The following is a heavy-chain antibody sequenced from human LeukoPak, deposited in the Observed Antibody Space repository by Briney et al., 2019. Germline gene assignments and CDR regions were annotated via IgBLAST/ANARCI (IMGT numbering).Heavy chain of an antibody. J-gene: IGHJ5*02. V-gene: IGHV1-18*01. CDR2: ISGYNGNT. CDR3: ARDRESYCSSTSCSNWFDP. CDR1: GYTFTSYG. D-gene: IGHD2-2*01. Sequence: ASVKVSCKASGYTFTSYGISWVRQAPGQGLEWIGWISGYNGNTNYAQKLQGRVTMTTDTSTSTAYMELRSLRSDDTAVYYCARDRESYCSSTSCSNWFDPWGQGTLVTVSS.